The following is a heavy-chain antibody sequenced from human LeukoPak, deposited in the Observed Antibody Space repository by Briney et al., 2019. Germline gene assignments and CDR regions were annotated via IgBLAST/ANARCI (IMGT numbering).Heavy chain of an antibody. CDR2: ISYSGSTT. V-gene: IGHV3-48*03. CDR3: ARAGPPAFDP. CDR1: GFTFTNFE. J-gene: IGHJ5*02. Sequence: GGSLRLSCAASGFTFTNFEMNWVRQAPGKGLEWVSYISYSGSTTSYADSVKGRITISRDNAKNSLYLQMNSLRAEDTAVYYCARAGPPAFDPWGQGTLVTVSS.